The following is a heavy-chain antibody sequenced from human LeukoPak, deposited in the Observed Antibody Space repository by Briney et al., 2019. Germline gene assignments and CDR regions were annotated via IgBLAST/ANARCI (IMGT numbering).Heavy chain of an antibody. D-gene: IGHD1-14*01. J-gene: IGHJ1*01. V-gene: IGHV4-31*03. CDR1: GGSISRGDYY. Sequence: SETLSLTCTVFGGSISRGDYYWSWIRQHPGKGLEWIGNIYDRGRAHYNPSLKSRVIMSVDTSKNQFSLKLSSVTAADTAVYYCARDITSEYFQYWGQGTLVTVSS. CDR2: IYDRGRA. CDR3: ARDITSEYFQY.